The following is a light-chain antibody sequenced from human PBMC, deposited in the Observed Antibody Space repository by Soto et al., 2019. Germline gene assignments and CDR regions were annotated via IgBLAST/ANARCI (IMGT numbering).Light chain of an antibody. J-gene: IGKJ1*01. CDR1: EDVSSK. CDR2: DAS. Sequence: IFMTQSPATLSVSPGGRATLSCRASEDVSSKLAWYQQKPGLPPRLVIYDASTRATGIPGRFSGSGSGKDFNLTISGLQSEDFAIYYCLQYDTWPPGTFGQGTKVEI. V-gene: IGKV3-15*01. CDR3: LQYDTWPPGT.